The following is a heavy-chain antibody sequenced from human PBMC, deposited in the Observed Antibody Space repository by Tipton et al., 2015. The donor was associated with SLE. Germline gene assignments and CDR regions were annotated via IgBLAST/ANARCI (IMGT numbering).Heavy chain of an antibody. CDR2: IRYDGSNK. CDR1: GFTFSSYG. D-gene: IGHD6-13*01. CDR3: ASGAAAADDGPSWFDP. J-gene: IGHJ5*02. Sequence: SLRLSCAASGFTFSSYGMHWVRQAPGKGLEWVAFIRYDGSNKYYADSVKGRFTISRDNSKNTLYLQMNSLRAEDTAVYYCASGAAAADDGPSWFDPWCQGTLVTVSS. V-gene: IGHV3-30*02.